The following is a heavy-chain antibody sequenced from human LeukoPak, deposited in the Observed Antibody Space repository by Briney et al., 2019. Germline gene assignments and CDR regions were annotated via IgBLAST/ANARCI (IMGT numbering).Heavy chain of an antibody. CDR2: IYPGDSDT. Sequence: GESLKISCKGSGYSFTSYWIGWVRQMPGKGLEWMGIIYPGDSDTRYSPSFQGQVTISADKSISTAYLQWSSLKASDTAMYYCARLGAKLRYFDWLCDYWGQETLVTVSS. CDR1: GYSFTSYW. J-gene: IGHJ4*02. D-gene: IGHD3-9*01. V-gene: IGHV5-51*01. CDR3: ARLGAKLRYFDWLCDY.